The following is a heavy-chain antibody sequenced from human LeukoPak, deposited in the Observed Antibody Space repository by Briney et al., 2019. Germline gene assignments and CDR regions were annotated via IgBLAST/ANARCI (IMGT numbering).Heavy chain of an antibody. Sequence: SETLSLTCTVFGDSVTGYFLNWVRQPPGKGLEWIGHIYKIGTTNYTPSLKSRLTISADTSKNQFSPQLRSVPAADTAVYYCVIGVGWQPDYWGQGALVTVSS. J-gene: IGHJ4*02. CDR2: IYKIGTT. D-gene: IGHD2-15*01. CDR1: GDSVTGYF. V-gene: IGHV4-59*02. CDR3: VIGVGWQPDY.